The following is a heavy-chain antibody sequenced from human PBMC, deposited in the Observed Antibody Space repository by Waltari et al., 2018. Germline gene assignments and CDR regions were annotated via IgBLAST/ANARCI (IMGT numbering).Heavy chain of an antibody. V-gene: IGHV4-39*07. CDR2: IYYSGST. J-gene: IGHJ3*02. CDR1: GGSIGSSSYY. Sequence: QLQLQESGPGLVKPSETLSLTCTVSGGSIGSSSYYWGWIRQPPGKGLEWIGSIYYSGSTYYNPSLKSRVTISVDTSKNQFSLKLSSVTAADTAVYYCARDFRGRIIAARLGAFDIWGQGTMVTVSS. CDR3: ARDFRGRIIAARLGAFDI. D-gene: IGHD6-6*01.